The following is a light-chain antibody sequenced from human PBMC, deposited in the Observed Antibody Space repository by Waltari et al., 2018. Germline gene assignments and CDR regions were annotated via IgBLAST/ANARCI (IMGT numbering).Light chain of an antibody. J-gene: IGKJ2*01. Sequence: IVMTQSPLSLPVTPGEPASISCRSLQSLLHSNGYNYLDWYLQKPGQSPQLLIYLGSNRASGVPDRFSGSGSGTDFTLKISRVEAEDVGVYYCMQGLQTLYTFGQGTKLEI. CDR2: LGS. CDR3: MQGLQTLYT. V-gene: IGKV2-28*01. CDR1: QSLLHSNGYNY.